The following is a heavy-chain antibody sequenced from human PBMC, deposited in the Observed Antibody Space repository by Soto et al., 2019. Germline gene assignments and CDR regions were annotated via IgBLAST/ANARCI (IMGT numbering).Heavy chain of an antibody. Sequence: PGESLKISCKGSGYMFTSYWIGWVRQMPGKGLEWMGIIHGGDSNTRYSPSFDGQVTIPTDKSINTAYLQWSSLKASDTAMYYCARRITSSTGWDYWGQGTLVTVSS. V-gene: IGHV5-51*01. CDR1: GYMFTSYW. CDR3: ARRITSSTGWDY. CDR2: IHGGDSNT. D-gene: IGHD6-19*01. J-gene: IGHJ4*02.